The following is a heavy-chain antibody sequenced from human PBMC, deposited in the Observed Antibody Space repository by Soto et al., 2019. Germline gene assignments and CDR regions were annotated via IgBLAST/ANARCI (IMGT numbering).Heavy chain of an antibody. CDR2: INHSGST. Sequence: PSETLSLTCAVYGGSFSGYYWSWIRQPPGKGLEWIGEINHSGSTNYNPSLKSRVTISVDTSKNQFSLKLSSVTAADTAVYYCGRGPRPHSSYNSPYYWGQGTLVTVSS. CDR1: GGSFSGYY. D-gene: IGHD6-6*01. V-gene: IGHV4-34*01. J-gene: IGHJ4*02. CDR3: GRGPRPHSSYNSPYY.